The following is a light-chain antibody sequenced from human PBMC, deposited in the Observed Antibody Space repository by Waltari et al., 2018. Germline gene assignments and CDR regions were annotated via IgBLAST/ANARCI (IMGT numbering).Light chain of an antibody. CDR1: KLGDKY. CDR3: QAWDSSTPYV. Sequence: SYELTQPPSVSVSPGQTASITCSGDKLGDKYACWYQQKPGQSPVLVIYQDSKRPSGIPERFSGSNSGNPATLTISGTQAMDEADYYCQAWDSSTPYVFGTGTKVTVL. CDR2: QDS. V-gene: IGLV3-1*01. J-gene: IGLJ1*01.